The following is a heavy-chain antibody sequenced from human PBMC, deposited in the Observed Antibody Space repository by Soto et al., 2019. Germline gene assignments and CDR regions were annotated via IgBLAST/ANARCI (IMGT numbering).Heavy chain of an antibody. D-gene: IGHD2-21*02. V-gene: IGHV3-30*18. CDR3: AKVVVVTAKGAFDI. Sequence: QPGGSLRLSCAASGFTFGTYSMNWVRQAPGKGLEWVAVISYDGVNKYYADSVKGRFTISRDNSKNTLYLQMNSLRAEDTAVYYCAKVVVVTAKGAFDIWGQGTMVTVSS. CDR1: GFTFGTYS. CDR2: ISYDGVNK. J-gene: IGHJ3*02.